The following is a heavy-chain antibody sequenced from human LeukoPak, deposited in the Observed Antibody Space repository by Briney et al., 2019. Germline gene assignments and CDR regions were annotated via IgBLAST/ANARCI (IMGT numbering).Heavy chain of an antibody. D-gene: IGHD5-12*01. CDR3: ASGYARSARHQSDF. J-gene: IGHJ4*02. CDR1: GFTFSDYW. Sequence: GGSLRLSCGVSGFTFSDYWMHWVRQAPGKGLVWVSRTNSDGTNTNYAGSVKGRFTISRDNAKNTLYLQMNSLRVEDTAVYYCASGYARSARHQSDFWGQGTVVTVSS. CDR2: TNSDGTNT. V-gene: IGHV3-74*01.